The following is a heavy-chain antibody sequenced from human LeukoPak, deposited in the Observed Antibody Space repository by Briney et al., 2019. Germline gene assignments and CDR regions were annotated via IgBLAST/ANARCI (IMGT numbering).Heavy chain of an antibody. D-gene: IGHD3-3*01. CDR1: GFTFSTYT. J-gene: IGHJ4*02. Sequence: GSLRLSCAASGFTFSTYTMNWVRQAPGKGLEWVASISSSSTYINYADSPKGRFTISRDNAKNSLYPQMNSLRAEDTAVYYCASQIFGVAHVYWGQGTLVTVSS. V-gene: IGHV3-21*01. CDR3: ASQIFGVAHVY. CDR2: ISSSSTYI.